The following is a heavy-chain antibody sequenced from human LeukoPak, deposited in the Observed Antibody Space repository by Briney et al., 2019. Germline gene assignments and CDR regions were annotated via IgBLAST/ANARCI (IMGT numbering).Heavy chain of an antibody. V-gene: IGHV3-7*01. D-gene: IGHD3-9*01. CDR1: GFTFSSYA. CDR2: IKQDGSEK. J-gene: IGHJ4*02. CDR3: ARGVRYFDWLPPNYFDY. Sequence: GRSLRLSCAASGFTFSSYAMHWVRQAPGKGLEWVANIKQDGSEKYYVDSVKGRFTISRDNAKNSLYLQMNSLRAEDTAVYYCARGVRYFDWLPPNYFDYWGQGTLVTVSS.